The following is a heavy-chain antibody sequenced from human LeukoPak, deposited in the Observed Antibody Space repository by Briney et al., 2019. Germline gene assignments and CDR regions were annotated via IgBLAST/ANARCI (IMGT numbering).Heavy chain of an antibody. CDR2: ISGSGGST. CDR3: AKDFWSGYLSFDY. Sequence: GGSLRLSCAASGFTFSSYGMRWVRQAPGKGLEWVSAISGSGGSTYYADSVKGRFTISRDNSKNTLYLQMNSLRAEDTAVYYCAKDFWSGYLSFDYWGQGTLVTVSS. V-gene: IGHV3-23*01. D-gene: IGHD3-3*01. CDR1: GFTFSSYG. J-gene: IGHJ4*02.